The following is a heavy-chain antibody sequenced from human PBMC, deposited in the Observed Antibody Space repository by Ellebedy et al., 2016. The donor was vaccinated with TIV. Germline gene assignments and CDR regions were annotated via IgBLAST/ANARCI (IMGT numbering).Heavy chain of an antibody. V-gene: IGHV4-34*01. CDR3: ARASSSHGYSSSWYDY. Sequence: SETLSLTXAVYGGSFSGYYWSWIRQPPGKGLEWIGEINHSGSTNYNPSLKSRVTISVDTSKNQFSLKLSSVTAADTAVYYCARASSSHGYSSSWYDYWGQGTLVTVSS. CDR2: INHSGST. J-gene: IGHJ4*02. D-gene: IGHD6-13*01. CDR1: GGSFSGYY.